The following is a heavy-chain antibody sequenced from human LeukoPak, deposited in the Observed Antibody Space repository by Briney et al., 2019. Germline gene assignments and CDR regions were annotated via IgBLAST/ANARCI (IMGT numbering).Heavy chain of an antibody. J-gene: IGHJ4*02. D-gene: IGHD3-22*01. Sequence: ASVKVSCRASGYTFTSYGISWVRQAPGQGLEWMGWISAYNGNTNYAQKLQGRVTMTTDTSTSTAYMELRSLRSDDTAVYYCARYSYDSSGYPFDYWGQGTLVTVSS. CDR2: ISAYNGNT. CDR1: GYTFTSYG. CDR3: ARYSYDSSGYPFDY. V-gene: IGHV1-18*01.